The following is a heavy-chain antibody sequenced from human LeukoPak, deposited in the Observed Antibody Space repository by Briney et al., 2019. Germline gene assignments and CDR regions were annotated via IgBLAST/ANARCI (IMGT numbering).Heavy chain of an antibody. J-gene: IGHJ2*01. CDR1: GFSFTSYA. V-gene: IGHV3-23*01. D-gene: IGHD4/OR15-4a*01. CDR2: SSSRGDIT. CDR3: VKDDYGVPGWYFDL. Sequence: PGGSLRLSCIASGFSFTSYAMSWVRQAPGKGLEWVSASSSRGDITYYADSVKGRFTITRDNSKNTLYLQMNSLRVGDTAIYYCVKDDYGVPGWYFDLWGRGTLVTVPS.